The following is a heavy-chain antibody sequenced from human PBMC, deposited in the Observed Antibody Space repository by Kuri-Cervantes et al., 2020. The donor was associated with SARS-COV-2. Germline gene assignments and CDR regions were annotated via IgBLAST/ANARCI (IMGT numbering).Heavy chain of an antibody. CDR2: INPNSGGT. V-gene: IGHV1-18*01. Sequence: ASVKVSCKASGYTFTSYGISWVRQAPGQGLEWMGWINPNSGGTNYAQKFQGRVTITADESTSTAYMELSSLRSEDTAVYYCARGGLRYFDWLPDQDYFDYWGQGTLVTVSS. CDR1: GYTFTSYG. J-gene: IGHJ4*02. D-gene: IGHD3-9*01. CDR3: ARGGLRYFDWLPDQDYFDY.